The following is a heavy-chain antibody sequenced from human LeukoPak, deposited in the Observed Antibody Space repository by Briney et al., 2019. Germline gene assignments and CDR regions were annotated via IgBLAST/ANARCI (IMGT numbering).Heavy chain of an antibody. J-gene: IGHJ6*02. CDR2: ISSSSSYI. CDR3: ARSTVTTTLRYVYYYYGMDV. V-gene: IGHV3-21*01. CDR1: GFTFSSYS. D-gene: IGHD4-17*01. Sequence: GGSLRLSCAASGFTFSSYSMTWVRQAPGKGLEWVSSISSSSSYIYYADSVKGRFTISRDNAKNSLYLQMNSLRAEDTAVYYCARSTVTTTLRYVYYYYGMDVWGQGTTVTVSS.